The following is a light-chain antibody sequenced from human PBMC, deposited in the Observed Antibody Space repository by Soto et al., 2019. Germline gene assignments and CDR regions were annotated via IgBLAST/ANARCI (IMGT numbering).Light chain of an antibody. J-gene: IGLJ3*02. CDR3: FSYAGSDKGV. Sequence: QSALTQPPSASGSPGQSVTISCTGTSSDVGAYNFVSWFQQHPGKAPKLMIYDVSKRPSGVPDRFSGSKSDNTASLTVYGLRAEDEGDYYCFSYAGSDKGVFGGGTKLTVL. CDR1: SSDVGAYNF. V-gene: IGLV2-8*01. CDR2: DVS.